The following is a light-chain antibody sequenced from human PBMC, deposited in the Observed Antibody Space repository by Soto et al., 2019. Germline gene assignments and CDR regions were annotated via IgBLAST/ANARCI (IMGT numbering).Light chain of an antibody. CDR3: SSYTSGSSHYV. J-gene: IGLJ1*01. Sequence: ALTQPASVSGSPGQSITISCSGTSSDVGAYYSVSWYQHHPGKAPKLIIYGVTNRPSGVSNRFSGSKSGNTASLTISGLQAEDEADYHCSSYTSGSSHYVFGTGTKVTVL. CDR2: GVT. CDR1: SSDVGAYYS. V-gene: IGLV2-14*01.